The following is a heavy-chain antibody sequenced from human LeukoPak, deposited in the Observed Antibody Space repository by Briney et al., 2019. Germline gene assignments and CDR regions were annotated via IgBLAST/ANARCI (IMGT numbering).Heavy chain of an antibody. V-gene: IGHV3-23*01. D-gene: IGHD6-19*01. CDR3: TKCSSGWLLDWFDP. J-gene: IGHJ5*02. CDR1: GFTFSSYA. CDR2: ISGSGGST. Sequence: PGGSLRLSCAASGFTFSSYAMSWVRQAPGKGLEWVSAISGSGGSTYYADSVKGRFTISRDNSKNTLYLQMNSLTAEDTAVYYCTKCSSGWLLDWFDPWGQGTLVTVSS.